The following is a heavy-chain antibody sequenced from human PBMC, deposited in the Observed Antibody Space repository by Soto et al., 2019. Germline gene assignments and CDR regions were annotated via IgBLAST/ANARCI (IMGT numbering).Heavy chain of an antibody. CDR1: GGSIRGSY. J-gene: IGHJ4*02. CDR2: ISYTGSA. CDR3: ATGGGWLQNSNLRGLYFDY. V-gene: IGHV4-59*01. D-gene: IGHD6-19*01. Sequence: PSETLSLTCSVSGGSIRGSYCSWIRQPPEKCLEWIASISYTGSATHNPSLKSRVSVSVDTTENQCSLKLTSVTAADAATYYCATGGGWLQNSNLRGLYFDYWGQGXLVTVYS.